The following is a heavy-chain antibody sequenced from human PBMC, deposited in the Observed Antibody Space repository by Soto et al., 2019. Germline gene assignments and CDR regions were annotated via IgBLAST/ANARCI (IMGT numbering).Heavy chain of an antibody. CDR1: GYTFTNKV. D-gene: IGHD5-18*01. Sequence: QVHLVQSGAEVKKPGASVKVSCKTSGYTFTNKVIHWVRQAPGQRLEWMGWVNAGNDNTKWSREFQGRLTLTNDTSATTAYMELSSLTSEDTAIYFCAREVPYGYSRFDYWGQGTLVTVSS. CDR3: AREVPYGYSRFDY. CDR2: VNAGNDNT. V-gene: IGHV1-3*01. J-gene: IGHJ4*02.